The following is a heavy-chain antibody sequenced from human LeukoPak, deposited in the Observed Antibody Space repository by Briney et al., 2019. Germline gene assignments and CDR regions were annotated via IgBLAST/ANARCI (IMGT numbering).Heavy chain of an antibody. Sequence: GGSLRLSCAASGFTFRRYDMHWVRHSTGKGLEWVSGIGTAGDTFYLGSVKGRFTISRENAKNSLYLQMNSLRVGDTAVYYCARSVPGGSGWMGAIEYWGQGTLVTVPS. CDR3: ARSVPGGSGWMGAIEY. CDR1: GFTFRRYD. J-gene: IGHJ4*02. D-gene: IGHD6-19*01. CDR2: IGTAGDT. V-gene: IGHV3-13*01.